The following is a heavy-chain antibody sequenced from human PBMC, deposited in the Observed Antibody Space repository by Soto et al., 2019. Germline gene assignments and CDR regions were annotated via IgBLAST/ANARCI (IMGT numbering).Heavy chain of an antibody. Sequence: EVRLLESGGGLVQPGGSLRLSCVASGLTFSSYAMNWVRQAPGKGLEWVSTISSGGGSTYYADSVKGRFTISRDNSKNTRHLRMNSLRAEDTAVYYCAGRLPLTTVTTFDYWGQGTLVTVSS. CDR3: AGRLPLTTVTTFDY. CDR2: ISSGGGST. CDR1: GLTFSSYA. J-gene: IGHJ4*02. V-gene: IGHV3-23*01. D-gene: IGHD4-17*01.